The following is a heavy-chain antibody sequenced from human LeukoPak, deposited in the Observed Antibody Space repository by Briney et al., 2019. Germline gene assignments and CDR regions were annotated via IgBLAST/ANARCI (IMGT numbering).Heavy chain of an antibody. Sequence: NPSETLSLTCAVYGGSFRGYYWSWIRQPPGKGLEWIGEIDHRGSTNYNPSLKSRVTISVDTSKNQFSLKLSSVTAADTAVYYCAREVAALRGAFDIWGQGTMVTVSS. CDR3: AREVAALRGAFDI. CDR1: GGSFRGYY. D-gene: IGHD2-15*01. V-gene: IGHV4-34*01. CDR2: IDHRGST. J-gene: IGHJ3*02.